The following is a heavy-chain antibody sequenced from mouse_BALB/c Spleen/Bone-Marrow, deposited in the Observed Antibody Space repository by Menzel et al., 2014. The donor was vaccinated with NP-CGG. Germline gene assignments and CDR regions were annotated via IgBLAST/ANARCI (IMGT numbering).Heavy chain of an antibody. CDR3: ARQITTVDYAMDY. D-gene: IGHD1-1*01. V-gene: IGHV1-7*01. J-gene: IGHJ4*01. CDR2: INPSTGYT. CDR1: GYTFASYW. Sequence: SGAELAKPGASVKMSCKASGYTFASYWMHWVKQRPGQGLEWIGYINPSTGYTEYNQKFKDKATLTADKSSSTAYMQLSSLTSEDPAVYYCARQITTVDYAMDYWGQGTSVTVSS.